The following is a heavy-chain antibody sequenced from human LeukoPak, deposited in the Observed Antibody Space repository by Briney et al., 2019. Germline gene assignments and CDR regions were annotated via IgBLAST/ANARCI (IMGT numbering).Heavy chain of an antibody. D-gene: IGHD6-13*01. CDR3: AKDGQQLVYYYYYYMDV. CDR1: GFTFSSYG. CDR2: IRYDGSNK. Sequence: GGSLRLSCAASGFTFSSYGMHWVRQAPGKGLEWVAFIRYDGSNKYCADSVKGRFTISRDNSKNTLYLQMNSLRAEDTAVYYCAKDGQQLVYYYYYYMDVWGKGTTVTVSS. V-gene: IGHV3-30*02. J-gene: IGHJ6*03.